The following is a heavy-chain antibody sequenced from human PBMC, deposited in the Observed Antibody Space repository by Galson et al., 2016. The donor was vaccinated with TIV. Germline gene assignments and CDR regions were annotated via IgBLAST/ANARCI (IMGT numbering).Heavy chain of an antibody. CDR3: ARREGYADRSGYYPDIRWFDH. Sequence: QSGAEVKKPGESLRISCQASGYGFSHYWVAWVRQLPGKGLEWMGIIYPGDSTVRYSPSFQGQVTISVDKSLSSAYLQWSSLKASDTAMYFCARREGYADRSGYYPDIRWFDHWGQGTLVTVSS. CDR2: IYPGDSTV. V-gene: IGHV5-51*03. CDR1: GYGFSHYW. J-gene: IGHJ5*02. D-gene: IGHD3-22*01.